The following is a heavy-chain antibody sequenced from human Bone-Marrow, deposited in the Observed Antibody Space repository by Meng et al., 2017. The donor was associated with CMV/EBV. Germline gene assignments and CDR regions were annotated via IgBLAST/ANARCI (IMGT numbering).Heavy chain of an antibody. D-gene: IGHD3-22*01. CDR1: GFTFSSYG. J-gene: IGHJ4*02. CDR3: ARDGGPTFYYDSTGYLIPLYFDY. CDR2: IRYDGSNK. Sequence: GESLKISCAASGFTFSSYGMHWVRQAPGKGLEWVAFIRYDGSNKYYADSVKGRFTISRDNSKNTLYLQMNSLRAEDSAVYYCARDGGPTFYYDSTGYLIPLYFDYWGQGTLVTVSS. V-gene: IGHV3-30*02.